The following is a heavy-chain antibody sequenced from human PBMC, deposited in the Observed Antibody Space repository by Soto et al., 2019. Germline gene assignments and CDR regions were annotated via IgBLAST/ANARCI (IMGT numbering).Heavy chain of an antibody. CDR3: ATLSNDFWSGPNNWFDP. CDR2: FDPEDGET. V-gene: IGHV1-24*01. Sequence: ASVKVSCKVSGYTLTEVSMHLVRQAPGKWLEWIGGFDPEDGETIYAQNFQGRVTMTEDTSTDTAYMELSSLRSEDTAVYYCATLSNDFWSGPNNWFDPWGQGTLVTVSS. J-gene: IGHJ5*02. D-gene: IGHD3-3*01. CDR1: GYTLTEVS.